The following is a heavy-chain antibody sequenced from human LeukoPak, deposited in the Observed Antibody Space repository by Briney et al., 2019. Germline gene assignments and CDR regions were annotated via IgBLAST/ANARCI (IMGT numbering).Heavy chain of an antibody. CDR1: GGSLSSYY. V-gene: IGHV4-4*07. Sequence: SETLSLTCTVSGGSLSSYYWSWIRQPAGKGLEWIGRIYTSGSTNYNPSLKSRVTMSVDTSKNPFSLKLSSVTAADTAVYYCARDLTLSTGTDVSLQLFDYWGQGTLVTVSS. CDR2: IYTSGST. J-gene: IGHJ4*02. CDR3: ARDLTLSTGTDVSLQLFDY. D-gene: IGHD1-1*01.